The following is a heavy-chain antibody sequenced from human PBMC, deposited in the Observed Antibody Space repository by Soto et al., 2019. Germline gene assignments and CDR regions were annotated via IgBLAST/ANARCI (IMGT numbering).Heavy chain of an antibody. CDR2: ISYDGSNK. D-gene: IGHD3-3*01. CDR1: GFTFSSYG. Sequence: GESLKISCAASGFTFSSYGMHWVRQAPGKGLEWVAVISYDGSNKYYADSVKGRFTISRDNSKNTLYLQMNSLRAEDTAVYYCAKDPSGGWLLYYFDYWGQGTLVTVSS. V-gene: IGHV3-30*18. J-gene: IGHJ4*02. CDR3: AKDPSGGWLLYYFDY.